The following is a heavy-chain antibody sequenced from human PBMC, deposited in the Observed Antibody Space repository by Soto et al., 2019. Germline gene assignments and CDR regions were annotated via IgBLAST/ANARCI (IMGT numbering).Heavy chain of an antibody. V-gene: IGHV3-30-3*01. CDR3: ARDQGIGYCSSTSCYAGRIAVAGPNDY. CDR2: ISYDGSNK. J-gene: IGHJ4*02. Sequence: VAVISYDGSNKYYADSVKGRFTISRDNSKNTLYLQMNSLRAEDTAVYYCARDQGIGYCSSTSCYAGRIAVAGPNDYWGQGTLVTVSS. D-gene: IGHD2-2*01.